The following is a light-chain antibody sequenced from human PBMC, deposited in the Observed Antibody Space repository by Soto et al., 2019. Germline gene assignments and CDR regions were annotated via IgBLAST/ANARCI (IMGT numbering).Light chain of an antibody. CDR1: QSISSY. V-gene: IGKV1-39*01. CDR3: QQSYSPRLT. J-gene: IGKJ4*01. CDR2: AAS. Sequence: DIQMTQSPSSLSASVGDRVTITCRASQSISSYLNWYQQKPGKAPKLLIYAASSLQSGVPSRFSGSGSGTDFTLNISSLQPEDFETYYCQQSYSPRLTFGGGTKVDIK.